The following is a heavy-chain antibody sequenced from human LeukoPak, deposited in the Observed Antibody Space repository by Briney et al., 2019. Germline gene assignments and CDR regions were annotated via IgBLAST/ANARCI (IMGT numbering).Heavy chain of an antibody. CDR1: GGSISSYY. Sequence: SETLSLTCTVSGGSISSYYWSWIRQPPGKGLEWIGYIYYSGSTNYNPSLKSRVTISVDTSKNQFSLKLSSVTAADTAVYYCARVEAAAVKVDYWGQGTLVTVSS. CDR2: IYYSGST. V-gene: IGHV4-59*12. D-gene: IGHD6-13*01. J-gene: IGHJ4*02. CDR3: ARVEAAAVKVDY.